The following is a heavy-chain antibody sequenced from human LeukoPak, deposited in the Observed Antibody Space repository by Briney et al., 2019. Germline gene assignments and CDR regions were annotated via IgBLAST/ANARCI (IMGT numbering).Heavy chain of an antibody. Sequence: GGSLRLSCAASGFTFSDYYMSWIRQAPGKGLERVSYISSSGSTIYYADSVKGRFTISRDNAKNSLYLQMNSLRAEDTAVYYCASPSLGYGSGSYIDAFDIWGQGTMVTVPS. CDR2: ISSSGSTI. CDR1: GFTFSDYY. J-gene: IGHJ3*02. V-gene: IGHV3-11*01. CDR3: ASPSLGYGSGSYIDAFDI. D-gene: IGHD3-10*01.